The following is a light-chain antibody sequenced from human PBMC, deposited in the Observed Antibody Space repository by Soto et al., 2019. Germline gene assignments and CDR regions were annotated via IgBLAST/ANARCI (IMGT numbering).Light chain of an antibody. J-gene: IGLJ1*01. V-gene: IGLV2-11*01. Sequence: QSVLTQPRSVPGSPGQSVTISCTGTTSDVGGYNYVSWYQQHPGKAPKLMIYDVTKRPSGVPDRFSGSKSGNTASLTISGLQAEDEADYSCCSYAHRSPPLYVFGTGTKVTVL. CDR2: DVT. CDR3: CSYAHRSPPLYV. CDR1: TSDVGGYNY.